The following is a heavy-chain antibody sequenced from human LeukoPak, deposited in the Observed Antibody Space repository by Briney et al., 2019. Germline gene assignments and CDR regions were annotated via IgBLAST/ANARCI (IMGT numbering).Heavy chain of an antibody. CDR1: GGSISSSSW. CDR3: ARFDCSSTSCYLAPPLNYYYGMDV. Sequence: PSETLSLTCAVSGGSISSSSWWSWVRQPPGKGLEWIGEIFHSGSTNYNPSLKSRVTISVDKSKNQFSLKLSSVTAADTAVYYCARFDCSSTSCYLAPPLNYYYGMDVWGQGTTVTVSS. D-gene: IGHD2-2*01. J-gene: IGHJ6*02. CDR2: IFHSGST. V-gene: IGHV4-4*02.